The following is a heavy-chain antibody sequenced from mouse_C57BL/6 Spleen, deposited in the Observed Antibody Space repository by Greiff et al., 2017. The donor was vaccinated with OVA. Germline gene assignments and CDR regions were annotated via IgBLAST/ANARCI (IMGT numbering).Heavy chain of an antibody. CDR3: ARKDYYGTFDY. V-gene: IGHV3-6*01. D-gene: IGHD1-1*01. J-gene: IGHJ2*01. CDR2: ISYDGSN. CDR1: GYSITSGYY. Sequence: EVKLMESGPGLVKPSQSLSLTCSVTGYSITSGYYWNWIRQFPGNKLEWMGYISYDGSNNYNPSLKNRISITRDTSKNQFFLKLNSVTTEDAATDYCARKDYYGTFDYWGQGTTLTVSA.